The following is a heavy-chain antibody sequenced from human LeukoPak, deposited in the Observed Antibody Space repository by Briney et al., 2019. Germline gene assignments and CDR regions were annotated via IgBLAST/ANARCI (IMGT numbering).Heavy chain of an antibody. D-gene: IGHD6-13*01. CDR3: ATYGIAAAGTFDY. J-gene: IGHJ4*02. V-gene: IGHV4-59*01. CDR2: IYYSGNT. Sequence: SETLSLTCTVSGGSISTYYWSWIRQPPGKGLGWIGYIYYSGNTNYNPSLKSRVTISVDTSKNQFSLKLSSVTAADTAVYYCATYGIAAAGTFDYWGQGTLVTVSS. CDR1: GGSISTYY.